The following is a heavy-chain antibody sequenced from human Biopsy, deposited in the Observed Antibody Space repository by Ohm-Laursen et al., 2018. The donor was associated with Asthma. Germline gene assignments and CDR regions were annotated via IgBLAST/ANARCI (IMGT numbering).Heavy chain of an antibody. D-gene: IGHD7-27*01. J-gene: IGHJ4*02. V-gene: IGHV4-31*03. Sequence: TLSLTCTVSGGSISSGGYYWSWIRQHPGKGLEWIGYIYYSGSTYYKPSLKSRVTISVDTSKNQFSLNLSSVTAADTAVYYCARWGSFGFDYWGQGTLVTVSS. CDR2: IYYSGST. CDR3: ARWGSFGFDY. CDR1: GGSISSGGYY.